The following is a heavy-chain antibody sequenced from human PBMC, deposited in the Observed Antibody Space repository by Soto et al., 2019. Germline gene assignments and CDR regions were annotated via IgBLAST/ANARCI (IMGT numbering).Heavy chain of an antibody. CDR1: GYTFTGHY. V-gene: IGHV1-2*02. D-gene: IGHD2-2*01. CDR2: INPNSGGT. Sequence: QVQLVQSGAEVKKPGASVKVSCKASGYTFTGHYMHWVRQAPGQGLEWMGWINPNSGGTNYAQKFQGRVTMTRDTSISTAYMELSRLRSDDTAVYYCGREGGGCSSTSCYRGGDAFDIWGQGTMVTVSS. J-gene: IGHJ3*02. CDR3: GREGGGCSSTSCYRGGDAFDI.